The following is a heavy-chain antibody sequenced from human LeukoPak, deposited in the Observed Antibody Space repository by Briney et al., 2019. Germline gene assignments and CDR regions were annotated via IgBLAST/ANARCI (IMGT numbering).Heavy chain of an antibody. CDR1: GFSFSSYG. V-gene: IGHV3-30*02. J-gene: IGHJ4*02. D-gene: IGHD3-22*01. CDR2: IRYAGTTK. Sequence: GGSLRLSCVTSGFSFSSYGMHWVRQAAGKGLEWVAFIRYAGTTKYYTDSVRGRFTISRDNSKNTLYLQMNSLRVGDTALYYCAKYYHEGSGASPLDYWGQGTLVTVSS. CDR3: AKYYHEGSGASPLDY.